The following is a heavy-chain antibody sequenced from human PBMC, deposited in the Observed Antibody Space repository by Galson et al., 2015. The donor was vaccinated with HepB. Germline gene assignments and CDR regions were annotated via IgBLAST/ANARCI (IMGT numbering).Heavy chain of an antibody. D-gene: IGHD3-10*01. CDR1: GYTFTSYA. Sequence: SVKVSCKASGYTFTSYAMHWVRQAPGQRLEWMGWINAGNGNTKYSQKFQGRVTITRDTSASTAYMELSSLRSEDTAVYYCAKYGSGIDGGGNWFDPWGQGTLVTVSS. CDR3: AKYGSGIDGGGNWFDP. CDR2: INAGNGNT. J-gene: IGHJ5*02. V-gene: IGHV1-3*01.